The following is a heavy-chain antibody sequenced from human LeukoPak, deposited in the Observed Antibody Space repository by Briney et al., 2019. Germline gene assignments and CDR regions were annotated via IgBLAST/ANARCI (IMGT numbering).Heavy chain of an antibody. CDR3: ARGPTISQWYSSGWPHLYYFDY. D-gene: IGHD6-19*01. CDR1: GGSVGSGSYY. J-gene: IGHJ4*02. Sequence: SETLSLTCTVSGGSVGSGSYYWSWIRQPPGKGLEWIGYIYYSGSTNYNPSLKSRVTISVDTSKNQFSLKLSSVTAADTAVYYCARGPTISQWYSSGWPHLYYFDYWGQGTLVTVSS. CDR2: IYYSGST. V-gene: IGHV4-61*01.